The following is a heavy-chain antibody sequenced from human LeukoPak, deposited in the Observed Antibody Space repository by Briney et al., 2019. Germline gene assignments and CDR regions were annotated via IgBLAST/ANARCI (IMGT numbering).Heavy chain of an antibody. V-gene: IGHV3-53*01. CDR1: GFTVNSNY. CDR3: ARAPLYGEYFMDV. Sequence: PGGSLRLSCAASGFTVNSNYMSWVRQAPGKGLEWVSVIYSGGSTYYADSAKGRFTISRDNSKNTLYLQMNSLRAEDTAVYYCARAPLYGEYFMDVWGKGTTVTVSS. J-gene: IGHJ6*03. D-gene: IGHD4-17*01. CDR2: IYSGGST.